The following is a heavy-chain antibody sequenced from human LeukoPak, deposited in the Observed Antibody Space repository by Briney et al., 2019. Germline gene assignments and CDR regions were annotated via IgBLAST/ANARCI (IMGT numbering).Heavy chain of an antibody. CDR2: INHSGSP. J-gene: IGHJ4*02. Sequence: PSETLSLTCAVYGGSLSGYYWSWIRQPPGKGLEWIGEINHSGSPNYNPSLKSRVTISVDTSKNQFSLKLSSVTAADTAVYYCARGRAVVRDFDYWGQGTLVTVSS. CDR3: ARGRAVVRDFDY. CDR1: GGSLSGYY. D-gene: IGHD4-23*01. V-gene: IGHV4-34*01.